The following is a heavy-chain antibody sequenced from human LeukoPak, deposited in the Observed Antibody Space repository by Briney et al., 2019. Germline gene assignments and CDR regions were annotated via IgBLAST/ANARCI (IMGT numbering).Heavy chain of an antibody. V-gene: IGHV1-8*01. J-gene: IGHJ4*02. Sequence: SVKVSCKASVYTFTSYDINWVRQATGQGLEWMGWMNPNRGNTGYAQKFQGRVTITRNTSISTAYMELSSLRSEDTAVYSCARGGYDFWSGYRPFDYWGQGTLVTVSS. D-gene: IGHD3-3*01. CDR3: ARGGYDFWSGYRPFDY. CDR1: VYTFTSYD. CDR2: MNPNRGNT.